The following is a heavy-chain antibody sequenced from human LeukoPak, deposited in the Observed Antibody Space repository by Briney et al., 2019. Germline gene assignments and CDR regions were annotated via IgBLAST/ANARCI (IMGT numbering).Heavy chain of an antibody. CDR1: GFTVSSTY. Sequence: GGSLRLSCAASGFTVSSTYMSWVRQAPGKGLEWVSVIYNAGFTDYADSVKGRFTISRDNSKNTVYLQMTSLRAEDTAVYFCARDSFYHGMDVWGQGTTVTVSS. CDR3: ARDSFYHGMDV. D-gene: IGHD3-16*02. V-gene: IGHV3-66*01. J-gene: IGHJ6*02. CDR2: IYNAGFT.